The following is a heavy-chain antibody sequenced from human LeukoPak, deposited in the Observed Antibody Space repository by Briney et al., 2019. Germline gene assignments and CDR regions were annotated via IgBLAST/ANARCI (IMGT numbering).Heavy chain of an antibody. J-gene: IGHJ6*02. CDR3: ARYSSSWSPNYYYGMDV. V-gene: IGHV3-7*01. D-gene: IGHD6-13*01. CDR1: GFTFSGYW. Sequence: PGGSLRLSCAASGFTFSGYWMSWVRQAPGKGLEWVANIKQDGSEKYYVDSVKGRFTISRGNAKNSLYLQMNSLRAEDTAVYYCARYSSSWSPNYYYGMDVWGQGTTVTVSS. CDR2: IKQDGSEK.